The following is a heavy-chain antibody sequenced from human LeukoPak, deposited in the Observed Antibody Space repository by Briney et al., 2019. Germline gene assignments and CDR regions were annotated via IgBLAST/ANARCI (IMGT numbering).Heavy chain of an antibody. CDR1: GGSVSSGSYY. D-gene: IGHD3-16*01. Sequence: PSETLSLTCTVSGGSVSSGSYYWSWIRQPPGKGLEWIGYIYYSGSTNYNPSLKSRVTISVDTSKNQFSLKLSSVTAADTAVYYCARGSLYYDTNSSDCWGQGTLVTVSS. V-gene: IGHV4-61*01. J-gene: IGHJ4*02. CDR2: IYYSGST. CDR3: ARGSLYYDTNSSDC.